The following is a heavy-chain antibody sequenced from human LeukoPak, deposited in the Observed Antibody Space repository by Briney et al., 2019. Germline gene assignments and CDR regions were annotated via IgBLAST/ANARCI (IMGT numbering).Heavy chain of an antibody. CDR1: GLTFGGYF. V-gene: IGHV3-11*01. CDR2: ISSSGNNK. Sequence: GGSLRLSCAASGLTFGGYFMGWVRQAPGKGLEWISYISSSGNNKYYADSVKGRFTISRDNAKDSLYLQMNSLRAEDTAVYYCARPVLAAHYDILTGYDYWGQGTLVTVSS. D-gene: IGHD3-9*01. J-gene: IGHJ4*02. CDR3: ARPVLAAHYDILTGYDY.